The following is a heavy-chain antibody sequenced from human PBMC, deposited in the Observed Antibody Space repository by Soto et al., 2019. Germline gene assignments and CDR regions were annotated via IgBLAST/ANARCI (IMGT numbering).Heavy chain of an antibody. CDR3: ARAYYGSGSQGGY. J-gene: IGHJ4*02. D-gene: IGHD3-10*01. CDR2: MNPNSGNT. CDR1: GYTFTSYD. Sequence: ASVKVSCKASGYTFTSYDINWVRQATGQGLEWMGWMNPNSGNTGYAQKFQGRVTMTRNTSISTAYMELSSLRSEDTAVYYRARAYYGSGSQGGYWGQGTLVTVSS. V-gene: IGHV1-8*01.